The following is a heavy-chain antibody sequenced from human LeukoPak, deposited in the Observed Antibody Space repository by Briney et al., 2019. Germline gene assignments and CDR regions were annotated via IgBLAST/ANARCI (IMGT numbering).Heavy chain of an antibody. CDR1: GFTFSTYW. Sequence: AGGSLRLSCAASGFTFSTYWMHWVRQAPGKGLVWVSRIDSDGSKTSYAESAKGRFTISRDNTKNTLYLQTDSLRAEDTAIYYCARDLLNWGQGTLVTVSA. CDR2: IDSDGSKT. J-gene: IGHJ4*02. V-gene: IGHV3-74*03. CDR3: ARDLLN.